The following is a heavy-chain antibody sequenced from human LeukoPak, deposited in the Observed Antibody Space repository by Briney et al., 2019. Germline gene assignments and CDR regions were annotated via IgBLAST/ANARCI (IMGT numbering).Heavy chain of an antibody. CDR1: GGSFSGYY. CDR2: INHSGST. V-gene: IGHV4-34*01. D-gene: IGHD2-21*02. CDR3: ARGRVTFYY. Sequence: SETLSLTCAVYGGSFSGYYWSWIRQPPGRGLEWIGEINHSGSTNYNPSLKSQVTISVDTSKNQFSLKLSSVTAADTAVYYCARGRVTFYYWGQGTLVTVSS. J-gene: IGHJ4*02.